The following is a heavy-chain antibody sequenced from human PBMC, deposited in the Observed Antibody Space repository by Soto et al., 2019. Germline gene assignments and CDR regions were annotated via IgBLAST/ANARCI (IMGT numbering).Heavy chain of an antibody. CDR2: IYFTGST. CDR1: GGAVSSGTYY. CDR3: TRGPPRVQWFDP. Sequence: SETLSLTCTVSGGAVSSGTYYWSWIRQPPGKGLEWIGHIYFTGSTNYNPSLKGRVTMSLDTSRNQFSLKLSSVTAADTAVYYCTRGPPRVQWFDPWGLGTLVPVSS. J-gene: IGHJ5*02. V-gene: IGHV4-61*01.